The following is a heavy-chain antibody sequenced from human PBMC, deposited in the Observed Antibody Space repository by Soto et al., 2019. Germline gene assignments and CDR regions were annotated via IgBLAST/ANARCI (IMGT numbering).Heavy chain of an antibody. CDR3: AKELTDIVVVVAATPCAFDI. CDR1: GFTFSSYA. V-gene: IGHV3-23*01. D-gene: IGHD2-15*01. J-gene: IGHJ3*02. CDR2: ISGSGGST. Sequence: PGGSLRLSCAASGFTFSSYAMSWVRQAPGKGLEWVSAISGSGGSTYYADSVKGRFTISRDNSKNTLYLQMNSLRAEDTAVYYCAKELTDIVVVVAATPCAFDIWGQGTMVTVSS.